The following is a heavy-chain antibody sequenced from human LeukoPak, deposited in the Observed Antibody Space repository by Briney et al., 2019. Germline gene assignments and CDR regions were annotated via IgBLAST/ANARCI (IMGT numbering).Heavy chain of an antibody. CDR1: GFTFSSYA. Sequence: GGSLRLSCAASGFTFSSYAMSWVRQAPGKGLEWVSDISVSSGNTYYADSVKGRFTISRDNSKNTLYLQMNSLRAEDTAVYYCARTSMVRGVPYYFDYWGQGTLVTVSS. V-gene: IGHV3-23*01. CDR2: ISVSSGNT. J-gene: IGHJ4*02. CDR3: ARTSMVRGVPYYFDY. D-gene: IGHD3-10*01.